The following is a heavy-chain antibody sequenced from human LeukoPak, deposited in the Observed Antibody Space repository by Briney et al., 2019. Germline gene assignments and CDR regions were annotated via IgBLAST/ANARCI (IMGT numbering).Heavy chain of an antibody. CDR3: AKGFLPTSSSSNYVSFDF. CDR2: IAFSGST. D-gene: IGHD6-13*01. J-gene: IGHJ4*02. V-gene: IGHV3-23*01. Sequence: GGSLRLSCAASGFTFSNYALTWVRQAPGKGLEWVSAIAFSGSTYYADSVKGRFTISRDDSKNTLYLQMNSLRAEDTAVYYCAKGFLPTSSSSNYVSFDFWGQGTLVTVSS. CDR1: GFTFSNYA.